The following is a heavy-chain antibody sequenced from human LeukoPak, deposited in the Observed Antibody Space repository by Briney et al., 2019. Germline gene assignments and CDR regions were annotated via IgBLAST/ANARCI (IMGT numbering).Heavy chain of an antibody. J-gene: IGHJ4*02. CDR2: TYYRSTWYY. CDR3: ARGATAYFDY. D-gene: IGHD5-12*01. CDR1: GDSVSSNSVA. V-gene: IGHV6-1*01. Sequence: SQTLSLTCAISGDSVSSNSVAWNWVRRSPSRGLEWLGRTYYRSTWYYVYAVSVKSRINISPDTSKNQFSLHLNSVTPEDSAVYYCARGATAYFDYWGQGTLVTVSS.